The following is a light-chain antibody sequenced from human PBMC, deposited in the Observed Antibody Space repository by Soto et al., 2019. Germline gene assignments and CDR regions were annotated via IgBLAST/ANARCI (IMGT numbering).Light chain of an antibody. V-gene: IGKV3-15*01. Sequence: DIVMTQSPDTLAVSPGDRATLSCRAGQGVTTNFAWYQQKSGQSHRLLIYDVSIRATSVPARFSGTGSETDFTLTISGLQSEDSAVYVCQQYNNWPFSFGQGTRLEIK. J-gene: IGKJ5*01. CDR1: QGVTTN. CDR3: QQYNNWPFS. CDR2: DVS.